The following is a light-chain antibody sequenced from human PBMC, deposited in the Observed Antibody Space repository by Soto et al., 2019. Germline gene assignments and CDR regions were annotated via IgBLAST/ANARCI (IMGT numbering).Light chain of an antibody. J-gene: IGKJ4*01. CDR1: RGIRNY. CDR2: DAS. CDR3: HQYNYLPLT. V-gene: IGKV1-33*01. Sequence: DIQMTQSPSSLSASIGDRVTITCQASRGIRNYLSWYQHKPGKAPTLLISDASNLKTGVPSRFSGRGSGTDFTFTISSLQPEDVATYFCHQYNYLPLTFGGGTKVELK.